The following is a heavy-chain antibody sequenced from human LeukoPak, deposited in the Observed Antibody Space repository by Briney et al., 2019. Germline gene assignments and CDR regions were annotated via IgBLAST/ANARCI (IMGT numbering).Heavy chain of an antibody. V-gene: IGHV3-23*01. CDR1: GCTFSSCA. J-gene: IGHJ4*02. Sequence: PGGSLRLSCAASGCTFSSCAMNWVRQAPMKGLEWVSSISASGGSTDYADSVKGRFTISRDNSKNTLYLQMHSLRAEDTAVYYCAKDPSDSYYFDDWGQGTLVTVSS. CDR2: ISASGGST. D-gene: IGHD2-21*02. CDR3: AKDPSDSYYFDD.